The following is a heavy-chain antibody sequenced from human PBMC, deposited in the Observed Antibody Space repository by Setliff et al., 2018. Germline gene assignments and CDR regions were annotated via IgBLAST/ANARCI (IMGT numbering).Heavy chain of an antibody. CDR3: ARLVRYCTHTTCQTLSGAEV. Sequence: GASVKVSCKASGYTFTNLGVNWVRQAPGQGLEWLGWISPHSGNVYSAQKLQGRLTLTTXXXTXTAYXXXXXXQXDDTAVYYCARLVRYCTHTTCQTLSGAEVWGQGTLVTVSS. CDR1: GYTFTNLG. V-gene: IGHV1-18*01. CDR2: ISPHSGNV. D-gene: IGHD2-8*01. J-gene: IGHJ4*02.